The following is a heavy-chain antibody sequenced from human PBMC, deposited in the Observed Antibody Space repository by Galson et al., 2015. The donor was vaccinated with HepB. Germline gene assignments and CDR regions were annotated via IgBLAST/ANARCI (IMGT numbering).Heavy chain of an antibody. Sequence: SLRLSCAASGFTFSTYWMSWVRQAPGKGLEWVAKIKQDGSEKYFVDSVKGRFTISRDNAKNSLYLPMSSLRAEDTGVYYCARDDFWTGSYQDYWGQGTLVTISS. CDR3: ARDDFWTGSYQDY. V-gene: IGHV3-7*01. CDR1: GFTFSTYW. D-gene: IGHD3/OR15-3a*01. CDR2: IKQDGSEK. J-gene: IGHJ4*02.